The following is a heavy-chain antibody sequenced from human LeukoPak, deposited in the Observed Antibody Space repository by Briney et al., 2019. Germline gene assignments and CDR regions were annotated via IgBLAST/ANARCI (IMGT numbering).Heavy chain of an antibody. V-gene: IGHV4-39*01. CDR2: IYYSGST. Sequence: SETLSLTCTVSGGSINSTSYYWGWIRQPPGKGLEWIGSIYYSGSTHYHLSLKGRVTISVDTSKNQFSLKLSSVTAADTAVYYCARHDAPLNSGYAPMDFDYWGQGTLVTVSS. CDR3: ARHDAPLNSGYAPMDFDY. CDR1: GGSINSTSYY. D-gene: IGHD5-12*01. J-gene: IGHJ4*02.